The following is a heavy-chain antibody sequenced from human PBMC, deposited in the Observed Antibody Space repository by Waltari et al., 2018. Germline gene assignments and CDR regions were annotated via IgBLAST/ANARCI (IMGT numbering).Heavy chain of an antibody. CDR3: VSFSPANDY. CDR1: GYSISSGYY. CDR2: IYHSGST. J-gene: IGHJ4*02. Sequence: QVQLQESGPGLVKPSETLSLTCVVSGYSISSGYYWGWIRQPPGKGLEWIGSIYHSGSTYYKPSLKSRVTISVDTSKNQFSLKLSSVTAADTAVYCCVSFSPANDYWGRGTLVTVSS. V-gene: IGHV4-38-2*01.